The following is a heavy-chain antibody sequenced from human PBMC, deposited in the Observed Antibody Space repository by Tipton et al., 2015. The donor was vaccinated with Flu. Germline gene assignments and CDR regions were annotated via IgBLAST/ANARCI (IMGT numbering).Heavy chain of an antibody. J-gene: IGHJ4*02. Sequence: LRLSCTVSGGSVSSGSYYWSWIRQPPGKGLEWIGYIHYSGSTNYNPSHKSRVTISVDTSKNKFSLKLSSVTAADTAVYYCARVDFWSGYYVDYWGQGTLVTVSS. CDR1: GGSVSSGSYY. D-gene: IGHD3-3*01. CDR3: ARVDFWSGYYVDY. CDR2: IHYSGST. V-gene: IGHV4-61*01.